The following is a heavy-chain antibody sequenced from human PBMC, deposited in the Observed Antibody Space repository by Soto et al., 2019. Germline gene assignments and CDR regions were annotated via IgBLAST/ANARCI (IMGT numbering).Heavy chain of an antibody. J-gene: IGHJ6*02. V-gene: IGHV3-74*01. CDR3: ARVVEQLAQRYYYYYGMDV. CDR1: GFTFSSYW. Sequence: GSLRLSCAASGFTFSSYWMHWVRQAPGKGLVWVSRINSDGSSTSYADSVKGRFTISRDNAKNTLYLQMNSLRAEDTAVYYCARVVEQLAQRYYYYYGMDVWGQGTTVTVSS. D-gene: IGHD6-6*01. CDR2: INSDGSST.